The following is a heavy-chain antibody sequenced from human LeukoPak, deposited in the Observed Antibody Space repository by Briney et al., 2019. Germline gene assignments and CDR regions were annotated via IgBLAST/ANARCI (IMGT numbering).Heavy chain of an antibody. V-gene: IGHV3-7*03. CDR3: ARARGGYDFDY. CDR2: IKQDGSEK. J-gene: IGHJ4*02. CDR1: GFIFSSYW. Sequence: GGSLRLSCAASGFIFSSYWLSWVRQAPGKGLEWVASIKQDGSEKYYVDSVKGRFTISRDNAKNSLCLQLNSLRAEDTAVYYCARARGGYDFDYWGQGTLVTVSS. D-gene: IGHD5-12*01.